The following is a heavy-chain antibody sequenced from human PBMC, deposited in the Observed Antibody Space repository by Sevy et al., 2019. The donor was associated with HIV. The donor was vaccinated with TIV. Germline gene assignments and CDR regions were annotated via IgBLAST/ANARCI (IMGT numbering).Heavy chain of an antibody. CDR3: ARDSYGDDDNYYYYYGMDV. Sequence: GGSLRLSFAASGFTFSSYAMHWVRQAPGKGLEWVAVISYDGSNKYYADSVKGRFTISRDNSKNTLYLQMNSLRAEDTAVYYCARDSYGDDDNYYYYYGMDVWGQGTTVTVSS. V-gene: IGHV3-30*04. CDR2: ISYDGSNK. D-gene: IGHD4-17*01. J-gene: IGHJ6*02. CDR1: GFTFSSYA.